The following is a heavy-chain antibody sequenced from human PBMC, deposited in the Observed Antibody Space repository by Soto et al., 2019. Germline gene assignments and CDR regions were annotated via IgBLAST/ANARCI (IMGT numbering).Heavy chain of an antibody. V-gene: IGHV4-34*01. CDR2: INDSGNI. CDR3: ARGLILWFGEFSRRGGYYYYMDV. D-gene: IGHD3-10*01. Sequence: QVQLQQWGAGLLKPSETLSLTCAVYGGSFSGYQWTWIRQTPGQRLEWIGEINDSGNINYNPSLKSSVTSLVDTLKKQISLKLSFVTAADTAVYYCARGLILWFGEFSRRGGYYYYMDVWGKGSTVTVSS. J-gene: IGHJ6*03. CDR1: GGSFSGYQ.